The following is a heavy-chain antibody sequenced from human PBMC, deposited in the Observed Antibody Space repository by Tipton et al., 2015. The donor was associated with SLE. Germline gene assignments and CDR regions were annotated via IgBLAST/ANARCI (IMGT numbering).Heavy chain of an antibody. CDR2: IYYSGST. J-gene: IGHJ3*02. CDR1: GGSISGHY. V-gene: IGHV4-59*11. Sequence: GLVKPSETLSLTCSVSGGSISGHYWSWIRQPPGKGLEWIGYIYYSGSTNYNPSLKSRVTISVHTSKNQFSLKLSSVTAADTAVYSCARGEDPDPFDSWGRGTMVTVSS. CDR3: ARGEDPDPFDS.